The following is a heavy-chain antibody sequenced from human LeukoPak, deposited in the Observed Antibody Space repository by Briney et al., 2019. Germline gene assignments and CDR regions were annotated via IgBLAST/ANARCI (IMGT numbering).Heavy chain of an antibody. V-gene: IGHV4-59*01. J-gene: IGHJ5*02. CDR2: IYYSGST. CDR1: GGSISSYY. D-gene: IGHD3-10*01. CDR3: ARVSGGFDP. Sequence: PSETLSLTCTVSGGSISSYYWSWIRQPPGKGLEWVGYIYYSGSTSYNPSPKSRVTISVDTSKNQFSLKLSSVTAADTAVYYCARVSGGFDPWGQGTLVTVSS.